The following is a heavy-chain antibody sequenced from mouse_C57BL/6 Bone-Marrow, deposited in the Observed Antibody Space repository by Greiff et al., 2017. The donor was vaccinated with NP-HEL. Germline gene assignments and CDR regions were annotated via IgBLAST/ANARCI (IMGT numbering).Heavy chain of an antibody. D-gene: IGHD1-1*01. CDR3: AREGDYYGSSPYYAMDY. CDR1: GFSLTSYG. J-gene: IGHJ4*01. V-gene: IGHV2-2*01. Sequence: QVQLQQSGPGLVQPSQSLSITCTVSGFSLTSYGVHWVRQSPGKGLEWLGVIWSGGSTDYNAAFISRLSISKDNSKSHVFFKMNSLQADDTAIYYCAREGDYYGSSPYYAMDYWGQGTSVTVSS. CDR2: IWSGGST.